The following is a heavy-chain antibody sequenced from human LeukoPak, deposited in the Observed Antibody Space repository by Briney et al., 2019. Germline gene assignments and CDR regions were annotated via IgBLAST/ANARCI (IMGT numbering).Heavy chain of an antibody. D-gene: IGHD2-15*01. CDR2: ISGSGGTT. CDR3: AKKAGSRTDQYPLDY. J-gene: IGHJ4*02. Sequence: PGGSLRLSCAASGITFSSYVMSWVRQAPGKGLEWVSVISGSGGTTYYADSVKGRFTISRDNSKNTLYLQMSSLRAEDTAVYYCAKKAGSRTDQYPLDYWGQGTLVTVSS. V-gene: IGHV3-23*01. CDR1: GITFSSYV.